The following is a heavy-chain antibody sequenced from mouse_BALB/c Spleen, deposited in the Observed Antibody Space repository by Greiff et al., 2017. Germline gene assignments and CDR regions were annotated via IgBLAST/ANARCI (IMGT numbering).Heavy chain of an antibody. CDR2: ISYSGST. CDR1: GYSITSDYA. J-gene: IGHJ2*01. CDR3: ARENWGFDY. D-gene: IGHD4-1*01. Sequence: EVKLQESGPGLVKPSQSLSLTSTVTGYSITSDYAWNWIRQFPGNKLEWMGYISYSGSTSYNPSLKSRISITRDTSKNQFFLQLNSVTTEDTATYYCARENWGFDYWGQGTTLTVSS. V-gene: IGHV3-2*02.